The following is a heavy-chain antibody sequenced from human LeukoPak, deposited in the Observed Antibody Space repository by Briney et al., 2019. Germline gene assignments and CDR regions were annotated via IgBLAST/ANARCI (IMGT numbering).Heavy chain of an antibody. CDR1: GFTFSSYA. Sequence: PGGSLRLSCAASGFTFSSYAMSWVRQAAGKGLIYISRNNGDGSTTNYADVVKGRFTMSRDNVKNTLYLQMNSLRVEDTAVYYCARDPRNVGLAPWGQGTLVTVSS. CDR2: NNGDGSTT. CDR3: ARDPRNVGLAP. V-gene: IGHV3-74*01. D-gene: IGHD2-15*01. J-gene: IGHJ5*02.